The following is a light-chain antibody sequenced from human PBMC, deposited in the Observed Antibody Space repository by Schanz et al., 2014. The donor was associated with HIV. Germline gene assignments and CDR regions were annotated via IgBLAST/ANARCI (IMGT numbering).Light chain of an antibody. CDR1: SSDVGGYNY. J-gene: IGLJ3*02. V-gene: IGLV2-8*01. CDR2: EVS. CDR3: SAYAGSNNFWV. Sequence: QSALTQPASVSGTPGQSITISCTGSSSDVGGYNYVSWYQQRPGKAPKLMIYEVSKRPSGVPDRFSGSKSGNTASLTVSGLQAEDEADFYCSAYAGSNNFWVFGGGTKLTVL.